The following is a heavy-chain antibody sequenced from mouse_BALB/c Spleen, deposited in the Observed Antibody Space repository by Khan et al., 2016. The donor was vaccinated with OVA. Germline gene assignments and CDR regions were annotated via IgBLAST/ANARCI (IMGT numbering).Heavy chain of an antibody. D-gene: IGHD1-1*01. Sequence: DLVKPGASAKLSCKASGYTFTSYWINWIKQRPGQGLEWVGHIGPGSGNTYYNEIFKGKATLTVDTFSSTAYIQLSSLSSEDSAVYFCARSNYYGSSLYAMDYWGQGTSVTVSS. CDR3: ARSNYYGSSLYAMDY. CDR2: IGPGSGNT. J-gene: IGHJ4*01. V-gene: IGHV1S41*01. CDR1: GYTFTSYW.